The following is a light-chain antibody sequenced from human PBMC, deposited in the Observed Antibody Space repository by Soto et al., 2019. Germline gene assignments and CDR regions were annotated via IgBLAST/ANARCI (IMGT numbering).Light chain of an antibody. J-gene: IGKJ4*01. CDR1: QSISNW. V-gene: IGKV1-5*01. CDR3: QQYSAYSRT. CDR2: DAS. Sequence: DIQLTQSHSTLSASFSGRVSIXRRASQSISNWLAWYQQKPGKAPKLLIFDASSLESGVPSRFSGSGSGTEFTLTISSLQPDDFAAYYCQQYSAYSRTFGGGTKVDIK.